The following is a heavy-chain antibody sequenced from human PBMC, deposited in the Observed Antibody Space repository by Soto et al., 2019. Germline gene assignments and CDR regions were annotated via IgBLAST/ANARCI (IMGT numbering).Heavy chain of an antibody. CDR1: GFTVSSNY. D-gene: IGHD2-2*01. CDR3: AREWGPRYCSSTSCPLDAFDI. V-gene: IGHV3-66*01. CDR2: IYSGGST. J-gene: IGHJ3*02. Sequence: SGGSLRLSCAASGFTVSSNYMSWVRQAPGKGLEWVSVIYSGGSTYYADSVKGRFTISRDNSKNTLYLQMNSLRAEDTAVYYCAREWGPRYCSSTSCPLDAFDIWGQGTMVTVSS.